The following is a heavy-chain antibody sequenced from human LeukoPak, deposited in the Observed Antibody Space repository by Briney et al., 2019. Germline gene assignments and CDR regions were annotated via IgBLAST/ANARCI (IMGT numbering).Heavy chain of an antibody. D-gene: IGHD3-16*01. CDR1: GFTFSSFP. J-gene: IGHJ2*01. CDR3: ARSLIPGRWHFDL. Sequence: GGSLGLSCAVSGFTFSSFPFHWVRQAPGKGLEWVAAISTDGSYKYHGDSVKGRFTISRDNPMNTLYLQMNGLRPDDTAVYYCARSLIPGRWHFDLWGRGTLVTVSS. CDR2: ISTDGSYK. V-gene: IGHV3-30*04.